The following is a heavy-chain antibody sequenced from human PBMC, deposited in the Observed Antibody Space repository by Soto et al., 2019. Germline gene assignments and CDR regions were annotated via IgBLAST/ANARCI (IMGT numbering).Heavy chain of an antibody. CDR3: TRDQGGSYDSWFDP. J-gene: IGHJ5*02. CDR1: SFSMYS. CDR2: ISSGSAFI. V-gene: IGHV3-21*01. D-gene: IGHD1-26*01. Sequence: EVQVVESGGGLVKPGGSLRLSCNFSFSMYSMDWVRQAPGKRLEGVASISSGSAFIKYADSVKGRFTLSRDNAKNSVSLQMDSLRVEDTAMYYCTRDQGGSYDSWFDPWGRGTLVTVSS.